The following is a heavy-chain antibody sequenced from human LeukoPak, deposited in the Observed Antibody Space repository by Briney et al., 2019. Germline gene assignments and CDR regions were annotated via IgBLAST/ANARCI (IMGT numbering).Heavy chain of an antibody. D-gene: IGHD3-10*01. V-gene: IGHV3-7*01. CDR1: GFTFSSSA. Sequence: GGSLRLSCAASGFTFSSSAMSWVRQAPGKGLEWVANIKQDGSKKYYVDSVKGRFTISRDNAKNSLYLQMNSLRAEDTAVYYCARAQRNYYGSGSYYTEGYYYYYMDVWGKGTTVTVSS. J-gene: IGHJ6*03. CDR3: ARAQRNYYGSGSYYTEGYYYYYMDV. CDR2: IKQDGSKK.